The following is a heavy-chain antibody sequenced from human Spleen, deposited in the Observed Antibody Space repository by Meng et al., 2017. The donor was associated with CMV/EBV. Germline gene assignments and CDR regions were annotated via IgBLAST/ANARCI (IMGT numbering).Heavy chain of an antibody. CDR2: IKQDGSEK. CDR1: GFTFSSYW. D-gene: IGHD3-22*01. Sequence: GGSLRLSCAASGFTFSSYWMSWVRQAPGKGLEWVANIKQDGSEKYYVDSVKGRFTISRDNAKNSLYLQMNSLRAEDTAVYYCARAPWYDSSGFEYFDYWGQGTLVTVSS. CDR3: ARAPWYDSSGFEYFDY. V-gene: IGHV3-7*01. J-gene: IGHJ4*02.